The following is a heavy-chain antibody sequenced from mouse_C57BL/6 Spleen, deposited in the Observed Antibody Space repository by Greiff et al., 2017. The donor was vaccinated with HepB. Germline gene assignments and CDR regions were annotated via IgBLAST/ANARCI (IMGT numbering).Heavy chain of an antibody. CDR2: IDPSDSYT. CDR3: ARRRDWYFDV. Sequence: VQLQQPGAELVKPGASVKLSCKASGYTFTSYWIQWVKQRPGQGLEWIGEIDPSDSYTNYNQKFKGKATLTVDTSSSTAYMQLSSLTSEDSAVYYCARRRDWYFDVWGTGTTVTVSS. V-gene: IGHV1-50*01. J-gene: IGHJ1*03. CDR1: GYTFTSYW.